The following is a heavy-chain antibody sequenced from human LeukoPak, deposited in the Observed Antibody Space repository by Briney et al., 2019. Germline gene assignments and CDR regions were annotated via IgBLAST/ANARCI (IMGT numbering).Heavy chain of an antibody. CDR2: ISSSGSTI. CDR1: GFTFSSYW. Sequence: GGSLGLSCAASGFTFSSYWMSWVRQAPGKGLEWVSYISSSGSTIYYADSVKGRFTISRDNAKNSLYLQMNSLRAEDTAVYYCARDLVLAYFDYWGQGTLVTVSS. CDR3: ARDLVLAYFDY. D-gene: IGHD6-6*01. V-gene: IGHV3-48*01. J-gene: IGHJ4*02.